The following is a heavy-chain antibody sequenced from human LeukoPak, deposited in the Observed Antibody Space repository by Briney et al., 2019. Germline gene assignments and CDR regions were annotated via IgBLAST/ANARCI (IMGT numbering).Heavy chain of an antibody. CDR1: GFTFSTYV. J-gene: IGHJ4*02. CDR2: ISGSGGST. Sequence: GGSLRLSCAASGFTFSTYVMSCVRQAPGTGLEWVSSISGSGGSTYYADSVKGRFTISRDNSRNTLYLQMNSLRVEDTAVYYCARATLDNWGQGTLVTVSS. CDR3: ARATLDN. V-gene: IGHV3-23*01.